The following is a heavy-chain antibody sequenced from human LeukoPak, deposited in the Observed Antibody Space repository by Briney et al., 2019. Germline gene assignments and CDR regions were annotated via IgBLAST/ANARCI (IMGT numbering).Heavy chain of an antibody. J-gene: IGHJ6*02. CDR2: IYYSGST. D-gene: IGHD3-10*01. CDR3: AAVGGSGSTLDYYYYGMDV. CDR1: GGSISSYY. V-gene: IGHV4-59*01. Sequence: SETLSLTCTVSGGSISSYYWSWIRQPPGKGLEWIGYIYYSGSTNYNPSLKSRVTISVDTSKNQFSLKLSSVTAADTAVYYCAAVGGSGSTLDYYYYGMDVWGQGTAVTASS.